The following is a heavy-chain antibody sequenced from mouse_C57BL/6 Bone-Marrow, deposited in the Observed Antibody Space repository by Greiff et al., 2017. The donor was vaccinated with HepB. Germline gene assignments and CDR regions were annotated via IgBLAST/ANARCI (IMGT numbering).Heavy chain of an antibody. V-gene: IGHV1-18*01. CDR1: GYTFTDYN. CDR2: INPNNGGT. CDR3: ARPAAQATDYAMDY. D-gene: IGHD3-2*02. Sequence: EVQRVESGPELVKPGASVKIPCKASGYTFTDYNMDWVKQSHGKSLEWIGDINPNNGGTIYNQKFKGKATLTVDKSSSTAYMELRSLTSEDTAVYYCARPAAQATDYAMDYWGQGTSVTVSS. J-gene: IGHJ4*01.